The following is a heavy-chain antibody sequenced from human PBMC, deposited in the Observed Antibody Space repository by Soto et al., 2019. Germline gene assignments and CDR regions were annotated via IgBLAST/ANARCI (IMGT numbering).Heavy chain of an antibody. J-gene: IGHJ4*02. CDR2: INPNSGGT. D-gene: IGHD3-3*01. CDR1: GYTFTGYY. CDR3: ARVYDFWRGYSAFDY. V-gene: IGHV1-2*02. Sequence: ASVKVSCKASGYTFTGYYMHWVRQAPGQGLEWMGWINPNSGGTNYAQKFQGRVTMTRDTSISTAYMELSRLRSDDMAVYYCARVYDFWRGYSAFDYWGQGTMVTVSA.